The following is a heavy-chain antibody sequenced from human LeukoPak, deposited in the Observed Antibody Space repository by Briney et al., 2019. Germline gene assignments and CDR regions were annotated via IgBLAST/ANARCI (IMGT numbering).Heavy chain of an antibody. CDR1: GFTFSRYV. Sequence: PGGSLRLSCAASGFTFSRYVMSWVRQAPGKGLEWVPAISSSGGNTYYADSVEGRFTISRDNSKNTLYLQMNGLRAEDTAVYYCASSYGDYYYFDYWGQGTLVTVSS. D-gene: IGHD4-17*01. CDR3: ASSYGDYYYFDY. V-gene: IGHV3-23*01. J-gene: IGHJ4*02. CDR2: ISSSGGNT.